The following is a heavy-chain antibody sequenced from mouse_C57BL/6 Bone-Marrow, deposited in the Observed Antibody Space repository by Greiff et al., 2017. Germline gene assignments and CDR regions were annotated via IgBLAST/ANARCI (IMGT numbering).Heavy chain of an antibody. CDR1: GYTFTSYW. D-gene: IGHD1-1*01. J-gene: IGHJ1*03. CDR3: AREGYYGSSYYWYFDV. V-gene: IGHV1-50*01. Sequence: QVQLQQPGAELVKPGASVTLSCKASGYTFTSYWMQWVKQRPGQGLEWIGEIDPSDSYTNYNQKFKGKATLTVDTSSSTAYMQLSSLTSEDSAVYYCAREGYYGSSYYWYFDVWGTGTTVTVAS. CDR2: IDPSDSYT.